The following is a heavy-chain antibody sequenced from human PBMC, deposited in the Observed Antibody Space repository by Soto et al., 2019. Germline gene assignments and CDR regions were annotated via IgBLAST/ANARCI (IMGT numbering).Heavy chain of an antibody. Sequence: ASVKVSCKASGYTFTSYCISWARQAPGQGLEWMGWIGAYNGNTNYAQKLQGRVTMTTDTSTSTAYMELRSLRSDDTAVYYCARSLWKQLDPDDAFDIWGQGTMVTVSS. V-gene: IGHV1-18*01. CDR2: IGAYNGNT. CDR1: GYTFTSYC. J-gene: IGHJ3*02. D-gene: IGHD6-13*01. CDR3: ARSLWKQLDPDDAFDI.